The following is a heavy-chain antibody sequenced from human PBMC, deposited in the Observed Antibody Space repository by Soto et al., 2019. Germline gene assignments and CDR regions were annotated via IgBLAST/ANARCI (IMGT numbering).Heavy chain of an antibody. Sequence: EVQLVESGGGLVQPGGSLRLSCVASGFTFSTYWMHWVRQAPGKGLGWVSRIKTDGSITNYADSVKGRFTTSRDNTKNSLDLQMSSLRGEDTAVYYCCTLVVPGSALTYWGQGTLVTVSS. CDR1: GFTFSTYW. J-gene: IGHJ4*02. D-gene: IGHD2-2*01. CDR2: IKTDGSIT. V-gene: IGHV3-74*01. CDR3: CTLVVPGSALTY.